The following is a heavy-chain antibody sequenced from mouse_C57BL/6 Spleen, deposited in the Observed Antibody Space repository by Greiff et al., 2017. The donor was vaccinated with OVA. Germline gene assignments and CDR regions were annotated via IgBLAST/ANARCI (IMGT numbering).Heavy chain of an antibody. CDR2: IYPGDGDT. CDR1: GYAFSSSW. J-gene: IGHJ3*01. Sequence: QVQLQQSGPELVKPGASVKISCKASGYAFSSSWMNWVKQRPGKGLEWIGRIYPGDGDTNYNGKFKGKATLTADKSSSTAYMQLSSLTSEDSAVYFCARKEGNDYEAWFAYWGQGTLVTVSA. D-gene: IGHD2-4*01. V-gene: IGHV1-82*01. CDR3: ARKEGNDYEAWFAY.